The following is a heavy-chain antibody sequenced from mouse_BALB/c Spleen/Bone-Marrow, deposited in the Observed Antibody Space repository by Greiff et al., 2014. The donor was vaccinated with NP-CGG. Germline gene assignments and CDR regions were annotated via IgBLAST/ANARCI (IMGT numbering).Heavy chain of an antibody. J-gene: IGHJ4*01. CDR2: IYPGDGDT. V-gene: IGHV1-80*01. CDR3: ASRGDYSYAMDY. CDR1: GYSFSNYW. Sequence: VQLQQPGAELVRPGSSVKIFCKSSGYSFSNYWMNWMKQRPGQGLEWIGQIYPGDGDTNYNGKFKGKATLTADKSSSTAYMQLSSLTSEDSAVYFCASRGDYSYAMDYWGQGTSVTVSS. D-gene: IGHD1-1*01.